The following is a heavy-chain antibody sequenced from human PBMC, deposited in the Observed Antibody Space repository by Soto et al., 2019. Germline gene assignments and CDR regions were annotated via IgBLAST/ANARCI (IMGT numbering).Heavy chain of an antibody. CDR1: GFTFSSYA. CDR2: ISGSGGST. CDR3: ATDIVVVVAAANYYYGMDV. J-gene: IGHJ6*02. D-gene: IGHD2-15*01. Sequence: EVQLLESGGGLVQPGGSLRLSCAASGFTFSSYAMSWVRQAPGKGLEWVSAISGSGGSTYYADSVKGRFTISRDNSKDTPVLQMNSLRAEDTAVYYCATDIVVVVAAANYYYGMDVWGQGTTVTVSS. V-gene: IGHV3-23*01.